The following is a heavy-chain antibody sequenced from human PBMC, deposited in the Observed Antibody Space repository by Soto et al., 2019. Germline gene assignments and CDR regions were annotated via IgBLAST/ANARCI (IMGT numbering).Heavy chain of an antibody. V-gene: IGHV2-26*01. CDR2: IDSSGEK. CDR1: GLSITDSEMG. D-gene: IGHD6-19*01. CDR3: ARRHLAVAVSPWFDP. Sequence: QVTLKESGPVLVKPTETLTFRCTVSGLSITDSEMGVSWIRQPPGQPLEWLAHIDSSGEKSYRTFLKSRPAISKATTNRQIVLTRTNIDPADTATYYSARRHLAVAVSPWFDPWGQGIPVTVSS. J-gene: IGHJ5*02.